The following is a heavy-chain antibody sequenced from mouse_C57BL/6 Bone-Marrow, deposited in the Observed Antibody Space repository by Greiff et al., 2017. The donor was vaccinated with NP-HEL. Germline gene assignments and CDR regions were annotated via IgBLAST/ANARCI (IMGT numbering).Heavy chain of an antibody. CDR2: IDPEDGDT. CDR3: TTDSSTAIYDGYYDFDY. CDR1: GFNIKDYY. Sequence: EVQLQQSGAELVRPGASVKLSCTASGFNIKDYYMHWVKQRPEQGLEWIGRIDPEDGDTDYAPKFQGKATMTADTSSNTAYLQLSSLTSEDTAVYYCTTDSSTAIYDGYYDFDYWGQGTTLTVSS. V-gene: IGHV14-1*01. J-gene: IGHJ2*01. D-gene: IGHD2-3*01.